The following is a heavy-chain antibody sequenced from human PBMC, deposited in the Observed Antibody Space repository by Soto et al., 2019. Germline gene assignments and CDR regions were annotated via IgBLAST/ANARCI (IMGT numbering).Heavy chain of an antibody. Sequence: SETLSLTXTVSGGSISSYYLSWIRQPPGKGLEWIGYIYYSGSTNYNPSLKSRVTISVDTPKNQFSLKLSSVTAADTAVYYCARVGRGYYDFWSGPFDPWGQGTLVTVSS. CDR2: IYYSGST. J-gene: IGHJ5*02. V-gene: IGHV4-59*01. D-gene: IGHD3-3*01. CDR1: GGSISSYY. CDR3: ARVGRGYYDFWSGPFDP.